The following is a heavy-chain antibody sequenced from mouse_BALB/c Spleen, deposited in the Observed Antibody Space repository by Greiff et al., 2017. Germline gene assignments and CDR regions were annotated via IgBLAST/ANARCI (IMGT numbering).Heavy chain of an antibody. J-gene: IGHJ4*01. CDR1: GFTFSSYA. CDR3: ASLGNPYAMDY. Sequence: EVKLVESGGGLVKPGGSLKLSCAASGFTFSSYAMSWVRQTPEKRLEWVASISSGGSTYYPDSVKGRFTISRDNARNILYLQMSSLRSEDTAMYYCASLGNPYAMDYWGQGTSVTVSS. V-gene: IGHV5-6-5*01. D-gene: IGHD2-1*01. CDR2: ISSGGST.